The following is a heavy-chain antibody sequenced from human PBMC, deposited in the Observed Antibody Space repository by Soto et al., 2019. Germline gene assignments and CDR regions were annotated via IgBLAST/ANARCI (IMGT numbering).Heavy chain of an antibody. J-gene: IGHJ5*02. CDR3: AKVAIPDYGDYESWFDP. Sequence: EVQLLESGGGLVQPGGSLRLSCAASGFTFSSYAMSWVRQAPGKALEWVSAISGSGGSTYYADSVKGRFTISRDNSKNTLYLQMNSLRAEDTAVYYCAKVAIPDYGDYESWFDPWGQGTLVTVSS. CDR1: GFTFSSYA. D-gene: IGHD4-17*01. CDR2: ISGSGGST. V-gene: IGHV3-23*01.